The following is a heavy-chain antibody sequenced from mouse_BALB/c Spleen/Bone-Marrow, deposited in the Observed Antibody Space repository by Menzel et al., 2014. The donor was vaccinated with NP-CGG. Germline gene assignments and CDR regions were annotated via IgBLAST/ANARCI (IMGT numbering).Heavy chain of an antibody. V-gene: IGHV1S81*02. J-gene: IGHJ1*01. CDR2: INPSNDTP. CDR1: GYTFTNYF. D-gene: IGHD1-2*01. Sequence: VKLMESGAELVQPGASVKLSCRVSGYTFTNYFVYWVKQRPGQGLEWIGEINPSNDTPNFNEKFKSKATLTVDKSSSTAYMQLSSLTSEDSAVYYCTRSGYYGYGWYFDVWGAGTTVTVSS. CDR3: TRSGYYGYGWYFDV.